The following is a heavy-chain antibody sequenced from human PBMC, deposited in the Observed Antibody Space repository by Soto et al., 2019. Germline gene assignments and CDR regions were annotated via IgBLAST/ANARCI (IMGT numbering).Heavy chain of an antibody. CDR2: IYYSGST. Sequence: PSETLSLTCTVSGGSISSYYWSWIRQPPGKGLEWIGYIYYSGSTNYNPSLKSRVTISVDTSKNQFSLKLSSVTAADTAVYYCARASSSTRYGMDVWGQGTTVTVSS. V-gene: IGHV4-59*01. D-gene: IGHD6-6*01. CDR1: GGSISSYY. CDR3: ARASSSTRYGMDV. J-gene: IGHJ6*02.